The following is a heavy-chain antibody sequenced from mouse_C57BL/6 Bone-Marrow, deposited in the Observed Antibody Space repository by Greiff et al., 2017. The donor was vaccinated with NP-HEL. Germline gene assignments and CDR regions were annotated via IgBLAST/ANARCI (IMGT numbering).Heavy chain of an antibody. Sequence: QVQLQQSGPGLVAPSQSLSITCTVSGFSLTSYGVDWVRQPPGKGLEWLGVIWGGGSTNYNSALMSRLSISKDNSKSQVFLKMNSLQTDDTAMYYCAKRGEISTVVAPGYWYFDVWGTGTTVTVSS. CDR1: GFSLTSYG. CDR3: AKRGEISTVVAPGYWYFDV. V-gene: IGHV2-9*01. CDR2: IWGGGST. D-gene: IGHD1-1*01. J-gene: IGHJ1*03.